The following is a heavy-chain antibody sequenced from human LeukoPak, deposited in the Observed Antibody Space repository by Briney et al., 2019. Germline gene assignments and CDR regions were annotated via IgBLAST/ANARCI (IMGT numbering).Heavy chain of an antibody. CDR3: ARDYRAHYDFWSGYYAGGYYFDY. CDR1: GFTFSSYS. CDR2: ISSSSSYI. Sequence: GGSLRLSCAASGFTFSSYSMNWVRQAPGKGLEWVSSISSSSSYIYYADSVKGRFTISRDNAKNSLYLQMNSLRAEDTAVYYCARDYRAHYDFWSGYYAGGYYFDYWGQGTLVTVSS. J-gene: IGHJ4*02. V-gene: IGHV3-21*01. D-gene: IGHD3-3*01.